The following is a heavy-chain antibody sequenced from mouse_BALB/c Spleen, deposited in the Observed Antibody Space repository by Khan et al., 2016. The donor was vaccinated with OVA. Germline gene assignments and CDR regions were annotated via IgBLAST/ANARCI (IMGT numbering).Heavy chain of an antibody. J-gene: IGHJ4*01. CDR2: IWGNGNT. CDR1: GFSLTGYG. D-gene: IGHD2-9*01. V-gene: IGHV2-6-7*01. CDR3: ARAYYGYDDYAMDY. Sequence: QVQLKQSGPGLVAPSQSLSITCTVSGFSLTGYGVNWVRQPPGKGLEWLGMIWGNGNTAYNSALKSRLSISKDNSKSQVYLKMNSLQTDDTARYYCARAYYGYDDYAMDYWGQGTSVTVSS.